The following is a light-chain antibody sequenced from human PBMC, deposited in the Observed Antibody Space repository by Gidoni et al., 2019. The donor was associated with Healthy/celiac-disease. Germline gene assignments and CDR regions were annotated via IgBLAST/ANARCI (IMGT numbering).Light chain of an antibody. V-gene: IGKV4-1*01. CDR2: WAS. Sequence: DIVMTQSPDALAGSLGERDTINCKSSQSVLSSSNNKHYLAWYQQKPGQPPKLLIYWASTRESGVPDRFSGSGSGTDFTLTISSLQAEDVAVYYCQQYYSTPWTFGQGTKVEIK. CDR3: QQYYSTPWT. J-gene: IGKJ1*01. CDR1: QSVLSSSNNKHY.